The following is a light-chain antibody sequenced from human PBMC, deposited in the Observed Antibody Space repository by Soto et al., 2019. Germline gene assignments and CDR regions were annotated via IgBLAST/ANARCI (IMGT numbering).Light chain of an antibody. J-gene: IGLJ3*02. V-gene: IGLV1-44*01. Sequence: QSALTQPPSASGTPGQRVTISCSGSSSNIGSNTVNWYQQLPATAPKLLIYGNNHRPSWVPYRFSGAKSGTTASLVISALQSEEEDDYYCGAWDVSVRGWVFGGGTKLTVL. CDR3: GAWDVSVRGWV. CDR2: GNN. CDR1: SSNIGSNT.